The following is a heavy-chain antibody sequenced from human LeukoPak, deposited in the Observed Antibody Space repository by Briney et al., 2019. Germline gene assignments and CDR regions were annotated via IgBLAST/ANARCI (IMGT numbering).Heavy chain of an antibody. D-gene: IGHD3-10*01. CDR3: ARRGSGRVDY. CDR1: GDSISSFY. Sequence: SETLSLTCTVSGDSISSFYWSWIRQPPGKGLEWIGYIYYSGSTTYNPSLKSRVTISLDTPKNQFSLKLSSVTAADTAVYYCARRGSGRVDYWGQGTLVTVSS. CDR2: IYYSGST. V-gene: IGHV4-59*01. J-gene: IGHJ4*02.